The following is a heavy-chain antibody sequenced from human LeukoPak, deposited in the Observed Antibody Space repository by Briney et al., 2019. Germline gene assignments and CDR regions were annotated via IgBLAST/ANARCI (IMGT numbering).Heavy chain of an antibody. V-gene: IGHV4-59*08. D-gene: IGHD3-22*01. J-gene: IGHJ6*02. CDR2: ISYSGST. Sequence: SETLSLTCTVSGGSISSYYWSWIRQPPGKGLEWIGYISYSGSTNYNPSLKSRVTISVGTSKNQFSLKLGSVTAADTAVYYCARQKTGSSGYYSTSYYYYGMDVWGQGTTVTVSS. CDR1: GGSISSYY. CDR3: ARQKTGSSGYYSTSYYYYGMDV.